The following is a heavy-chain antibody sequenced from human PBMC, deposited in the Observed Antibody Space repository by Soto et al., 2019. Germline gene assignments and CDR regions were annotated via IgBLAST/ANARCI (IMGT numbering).Heavy chain of an antibody. CDR3: ARGPNGITTFGGVTLPYDGMMD. CDR2: INHSVST. Sequence: SETLSLTCAVYGGSFSGYYWSWIRQPPGKGLEWIGEINHSVSTNYNPSLKSRVTISVDTSKNQFSLKLSSVTAADTAEYYCARGPNGITTFGGVTLPYDGMMDRGQVTTVDASS. V-gene: IGHV4-34*01. J-gene: IGHJ6*02. D-gene: IGHD3-3*01. CDR1: GGSFSGYY.